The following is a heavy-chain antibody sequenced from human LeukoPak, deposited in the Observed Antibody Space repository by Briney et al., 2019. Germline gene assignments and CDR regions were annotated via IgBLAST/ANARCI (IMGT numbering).Heavy chain of an antibody. D-gene: IGHD2-15*01. CDR2: ISNSGTTM. Sequence: GGSLRLSCAASGFTFSSYDMDWVRQAQGKGLEWVSYISNSGTTMNYADSVKGRFAISRDNAKNSLYLQMNSLRAEDTAVYYCTRGDTLIWGQGTMVTVSS. CDR1: GFTFSSYD. J-gene: IGHJ3*02. V-gene: IGHV3-48*03. CDR3: TRGDTLI.